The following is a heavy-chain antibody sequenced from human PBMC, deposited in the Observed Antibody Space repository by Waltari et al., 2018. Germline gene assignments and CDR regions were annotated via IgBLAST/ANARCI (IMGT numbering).Heavy chain of an antibody. D-gene: IGHD2-15*01. Sequence: VHVEESGGGLMQPGGSLRLSRAASGFTVSSFYLAWVRQAPGKGLEWVSLMYSGGDTYYADSVKGRFTISRDNSKNMVYLQMNSLRADDTAVYYCARETGVAVAGYGLDIWGQGTTVTVSS. CDR3: ARETGVAVAGYGLDI. CDR1: GFTVSSFY. CDR2: MYSGGDT. J-gene: IGHJ6*02. V-gene: IGHV3-53*01.